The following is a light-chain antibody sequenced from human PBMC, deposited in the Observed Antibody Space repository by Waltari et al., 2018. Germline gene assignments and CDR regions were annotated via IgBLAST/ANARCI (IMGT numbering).Light chain of an antibody. CDR1: QSVSSN. J-gene: IGKJ4*01. CDR2: GAS. Sequence: EIVMTQSPATLSVSPGERATLPCRASQSVSSNLAWYQQKRGQAPRLLIYGASTRATGIPARFRGSGSETEFTLTISSLQSEDFAVYYCQQYNNWPSLTFGGGTKVEIK. V-gene: IGKV3-15*01. CDR3: QQYNNWPSLT.